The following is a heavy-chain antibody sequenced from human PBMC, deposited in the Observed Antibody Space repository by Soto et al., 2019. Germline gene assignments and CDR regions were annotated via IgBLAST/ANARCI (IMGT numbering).Heavy chain of an antibody. CDR1: GGSFSGYY. D-gene: IGHD2-2*01. Sequence: SETLSLTCAVYGGSFSGYYWIWIRQPPVNGLEFIGEINHILSTNYNPSLKSRFTISLYTSKNHFSLKLTSVTAADTAVYYCARGVTSCYPKIDYWGHGTLVTVSS. CDR2: INHILST. CDR3: ARGVTSCYPKIDY. J-gene: IGHJ4*01. V-gene: IGHV4-34*01.